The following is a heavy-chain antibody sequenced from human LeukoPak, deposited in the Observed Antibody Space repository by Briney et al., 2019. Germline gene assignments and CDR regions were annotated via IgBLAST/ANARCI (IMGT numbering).Heavy chain of an antibody. D-gene: IGHD3-22*01. J-gene: IGHJ4*02. V-gene: IGHV4-34*01. CDR3: ARGPPPDFDRSGFYYNY. Sequence: SDTLSLTCAIYGGSFSGYYWSWFRQPPGKGLEWIGEISHAGGASYNPSLKSRVTISEDTSKNQFSLNLSSVTAADTAVYYCARGPPPDFDRSGFYYNYWGQGTLVIVSS. CDR1: GGSFSGYY. CDR2: ISHAGGA.